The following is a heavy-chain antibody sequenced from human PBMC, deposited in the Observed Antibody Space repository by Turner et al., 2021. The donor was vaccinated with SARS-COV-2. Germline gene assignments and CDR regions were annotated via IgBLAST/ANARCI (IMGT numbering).Heavy chain of an antibody. D-gene: IGHD5-18*01. CDR3: ATDSYGTL. Sequence: VQLVQSGAEANTPGASVKVSCKASGYTFTDHYIHWVRQAPGQGLEWMGWINPNSGGTNYAQKFKGRVTMTRDTSISTAYMELSRLRSDDTAVYYCATDSYGTLWGQGTLVTVSS. V-gene: IGHV1-2*02. CDR1: GYTFTDHY. J-gene: IGHJ4*02. CDR2: INPNSGGT.